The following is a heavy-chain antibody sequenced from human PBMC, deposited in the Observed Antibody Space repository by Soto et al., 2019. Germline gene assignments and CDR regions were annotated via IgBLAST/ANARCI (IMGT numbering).Heavy chain of an antibody. V-gene: IGHV3-53*01. CDR1: GFTVSSNY. D-gene: IGHD3-22*01. Sequence: GGSLRLSCAASGFTVSSNYMSWVRQAPGKGLEWVSVIYSGGNTYYADSVKGRFTISRDNSKNTLYLQMNSLRAEDTAVYYCARDRDYYDSSGYYHEYWGQGTLVTVSS. CDR2: IYSGGNT. J-gene: IGHJ4*02. CDR3: ARDRDYYDSSGYYHEY.